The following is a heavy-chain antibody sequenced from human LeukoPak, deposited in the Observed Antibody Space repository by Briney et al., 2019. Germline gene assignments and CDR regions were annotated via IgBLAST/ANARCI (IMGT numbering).Heavy chain of an antibody. V-gene: IGHV1-18*01. CDR2: ISAYNGNT. D-gene: IGHD4-17*01. CDR3: ARGWDYGDTKNRDGY. J-gene: IGHJ4*02. CDR1: GYTFTSYG. Sequence: ASVKVSCKASGYTFTSYGISWVRQAPGQGLEWMGWISAYNGNTNYAQKLQGRVTMTTDTSTSTAYRELRSLRSDDTAVYYCARGWDYGDTKNRDGYWGQGTLVTVSS.